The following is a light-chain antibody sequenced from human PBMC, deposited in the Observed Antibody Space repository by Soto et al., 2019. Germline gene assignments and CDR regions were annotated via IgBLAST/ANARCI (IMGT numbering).Light chain of an antibody. Sequence: EIVLTQSPATLSLSPGERATLSCRASQSVSSYLAWYQQKPGQAPRLLIYDASNRATGIPARFSGSGSGTDFTLTISSLEPEDFGVYYCQQRSIWPPDTFGQGTKLEIK. V-gene: IGKV3-11*01. J-gene: IGKJ2*01. CDR3: QQRSIWPPDT. CDR1: QSVSSY. CDR2: DAS.